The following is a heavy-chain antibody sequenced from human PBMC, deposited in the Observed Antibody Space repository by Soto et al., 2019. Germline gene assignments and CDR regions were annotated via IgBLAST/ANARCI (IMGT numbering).Heavy chain of an antibody. CDR2: IVPTVDTS. CDR1: GATFSSYA. D-gene: IGHD2-15*01. CDR3: VGVVATPGSPDN. Sequence: QVQLVQSGAEVRQPASSVKVSCKTSGATFSSYAITWVRQAPGQGLEWMGGIVPTVDTSTYAQKFQGRVRIPADKFTNTVYMGRSTLKSDDTAFYYCVGVVATPGSPDNWGQGTLVTFSS. J-gene: IGHJ4*02. V-gene: IGHV1-69*14.